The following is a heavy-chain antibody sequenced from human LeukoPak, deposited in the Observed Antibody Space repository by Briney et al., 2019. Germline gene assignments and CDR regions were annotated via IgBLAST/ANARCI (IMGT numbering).Heavy chain of an antibody. CDR2: THTSGST. D-gene: IGHD3-10*01. J-gene: IGHJ4*02. Sequence: SEALSLTCTVSGGSISSYYWSWIRQPAGKGLEWVGRTHTSGSTNYNPSLKSRATMSVDTSKNQFSLKLSSVTAADTAVYYCARDRYYYGSGSYYFDYWGQGTLVTVSS. CDR3: ARDRYYYGSGSYYFDY. CDR1: GGSISSYY. V-gene: IGHV4-4*07.